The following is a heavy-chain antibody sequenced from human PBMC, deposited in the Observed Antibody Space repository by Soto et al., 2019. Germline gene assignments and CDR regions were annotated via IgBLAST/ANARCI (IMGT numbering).Heavy chain of an antibody. CDR2: IYYSGST. J-gene: IGHJ4*02. D-gene: IGHD2-2*01. Sequence: PSETLSLTCTVSGGSISSGGYYWSWIRQHPGKGLEWIGYIYYSGSTYYNPSLKSRVTISVDTSKNQFSLKLSSVTAADTAVYYCARAPPSETGHFDYWGQGTLVTVSS. CDR1: GGSISSGGYY. V-gene: IGHV4-31*03. CDR3: ARAPPSETGHFDY.